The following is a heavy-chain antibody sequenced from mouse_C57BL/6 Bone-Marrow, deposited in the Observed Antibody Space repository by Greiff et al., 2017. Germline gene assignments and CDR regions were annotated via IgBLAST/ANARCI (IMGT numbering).Heavy chain of an antibody. CDR1: GYTFTSYT. CDR3: ARRRWLLRVYAMYY. Sequence: QVQLQQSGAELARPGASVKMSCKASGYTFTSYTMHWVKQRPGQGLEWIGYINPSSGYTKYNQKFKDKATLTADKSSSTAYMQLSSLTSEDSAVYYCARRRWLLRVYAMYYWGQGTSVTVSS. J-gene: IGHJ4*01. CDR2: INPSSGYT. V-gene: IGHV1-4*01. D-gene: IGHD2-3*01.